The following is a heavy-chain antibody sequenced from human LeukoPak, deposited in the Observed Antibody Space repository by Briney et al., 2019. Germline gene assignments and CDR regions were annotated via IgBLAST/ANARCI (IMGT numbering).Heavy chain of an antibody. CDR2: VIPIFGTA. CDR3: ARGYYDSSGSSWFDP. CDR1: GGTFSSYA. V-gene: IGHV1-69*05. J-gene: IGHJ5*02. Sequence: SVKVSCKASGGTFSSYAISWVRQAPGQGLEWMGGVIPIFGTANYAQKFQGRVTITTDESTSTAYMELSSLRSEDTAVYYCARGYYDSSGSSWFDPWGQGTLVTVSS. D-gene: IGHD3-22*01.